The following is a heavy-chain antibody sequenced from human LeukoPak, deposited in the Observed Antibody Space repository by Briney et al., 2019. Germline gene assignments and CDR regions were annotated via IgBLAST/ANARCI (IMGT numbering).Heavy chain of an antibody. V-gene: IGHV1-18*04. CDR1: GYTFTGHY. CDR2: ISAYNGNT. Sequence: ASVKVSCKASGYTFTGHYMHWVRQAPGQGLEWMGWISAYNGNTNYAQNLQGRVTMTTDTSTSTAYMELRSLRSDDTAVYYCARGSPLDYWGQGTLVTVSS. J-gene: IGHJ4*02. CDR3: ARGSPLDY.